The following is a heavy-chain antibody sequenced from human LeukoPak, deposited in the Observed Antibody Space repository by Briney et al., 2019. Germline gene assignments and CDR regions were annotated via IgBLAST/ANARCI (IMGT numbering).Heavy chain of an antibody. D-gene: IGHD6-6*01. CDR2: MNPNSGNT. V-gene: IGHV1-8*01. CDR1: GYSYTSYD. CDR3: ARAERIAACSGYNWFDP. J-gene: IGHJ5*02. Sequence: ASVKVSCKASGYSYTSYDINWVRQATGQGREWMGWMNPNSGNTGYAQKFQGRVTMTRSTSISTAYMELSSLRSEDTAVYYCARAERIAACSGYNWFDPWGQGTLVTVSS.